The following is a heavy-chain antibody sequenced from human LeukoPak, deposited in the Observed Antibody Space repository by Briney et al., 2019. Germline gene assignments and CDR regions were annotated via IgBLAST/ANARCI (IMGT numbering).Heavy chain of an antibody. CDR3: ASAGAVTDSFVH. J-gene: IGHJ5*02. V-gene: IGHV3-30-3*01. Sequence: PGRSLRLSCAASGFTFRTYTMHWVRQAPGKGLEWVASISYDGYYKYYAESVKGPFIISRDNSKNTLYLQISSLRADDTAVYYCASAGAVTDSFVHWGEGTLVIVSS. CDR2: ISYDGYYK. CDR1: GFTFRTYT. D-gene: IGHD4-23*01.